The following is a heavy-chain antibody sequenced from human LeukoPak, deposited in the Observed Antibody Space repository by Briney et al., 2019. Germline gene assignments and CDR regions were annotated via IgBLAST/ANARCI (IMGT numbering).Heavy chain of an antibody. J-gene: IGHJ6*03. V-gene: IGHV4-39*07. CDR2: IYYSGST. D-gene: IGHD6-13*01. CDR1: GGSISSSSYY. Sequence: PSETLSLTCTVSGGSISSSSYYWGWIRQPPGKGLEWIGSIYYSGSTYYNPSLKSRVTISVDTSKNQFSLKLSSVTAADTAVYYCARDPAAAGTYYMDVWGKGTTVTVYS. CDR3: ARDPAAAGTYYMDV.